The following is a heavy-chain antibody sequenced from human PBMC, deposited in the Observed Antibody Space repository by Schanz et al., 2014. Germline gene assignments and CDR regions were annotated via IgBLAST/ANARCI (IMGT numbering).Heavy chain of an antibody. Sequence: QVQLVESGGGVVQPGGSLRVSCAASGFSFSSYGMHWVRQAPGKGLEWVAYIRSDGSNKYYADSVRGRFTISRDNSKNTLYLQMSSLIAEDTAVYYCARENLNWEAFDIWGQGTVVTVSS. J-gene: IGHJ3*02. D-gene: IGHD7-27*01. V-gene: IGHV3-30*02. CDR3: ARENLNWEAFDI. CDR1: GFSFSSYG. CDR2: IRSDGSNK.